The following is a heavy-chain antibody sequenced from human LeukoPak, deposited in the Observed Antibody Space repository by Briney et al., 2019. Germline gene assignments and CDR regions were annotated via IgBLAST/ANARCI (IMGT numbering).Heavy chain of an antibody. J-gene: IGHJ4*02. CDR3: ARGRRKITIFGVVIARPTYYFDY. Sequence: SETLSLTCAVYGGSFSGYYWSWIRQPPGKGLEWIGEINHSGSTNYNPSLKSRVTISVDTSKNQFSLELSSVTAADTAVYYCARGRRKITIFGVVIARPTYYFDYWGQGTLVTVSS. V-gene: IGHV4-34*01. CDR2: INHSGST. CDR1: GGSFSGYY. D-gene: IGHD3-3*01.